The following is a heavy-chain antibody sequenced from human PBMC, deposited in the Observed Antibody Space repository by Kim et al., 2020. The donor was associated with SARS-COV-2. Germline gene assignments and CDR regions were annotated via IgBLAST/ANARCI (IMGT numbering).Heavy chain of an antibody. CDR2: IYYSGST. J-gene: IGHJ5*02. CDR1: GGSISSYY. Sequence: SETLSLTCTVSGGSISSYYWSWIRQPPGKGLEWIGYIYYSGSTNYNPSLKSRVTISVDTSKNQFSLKLSSVTAADTAVYYCANWIQGGWFDPWGQGTLSPSPQ. CDR3: ANWIQGGWFDP. D-gene: IGHD5-18*01. V-gene: IGHV4-59*01.